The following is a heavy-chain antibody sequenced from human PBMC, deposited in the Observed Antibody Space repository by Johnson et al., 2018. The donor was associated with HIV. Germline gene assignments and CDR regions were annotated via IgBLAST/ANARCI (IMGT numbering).Heavy chain of an antibody. D-gene: IGHD3-16*01. J-gene: IGHJ3*02. CDR1: GFTVSSNY. Sequence: QVQLVESGGGVVQPGRSLRLSCAASGFTVSSNYMRWIRQAPGKGLEWVSYISSSGNTIYYADSVKGRFTISRDHAKNSLYLQMNSLGAEDTAVYYCARGGGGDVFDIWGQGTMVTVSS. CDR2: ISSSGNTI. V-gene: IGHV3-11*04. CDR3: ARGGGGDVFDI.